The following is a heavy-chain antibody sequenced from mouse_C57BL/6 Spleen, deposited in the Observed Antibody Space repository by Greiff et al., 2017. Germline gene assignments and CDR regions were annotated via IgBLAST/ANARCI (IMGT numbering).Heavy chain of an antibody. D-gene: IGHD2-3*01. CDR2: IHPNSGST. Sequence: QVQLQQPGAELVKPGASVKLSCKASGYTFTSYWMHWVKQRPGQGLEWIGMIHPNSGSTNYNEKFKSKATLTVDKSSSTAYMQLSSLTSEDSAVYYCARERRDGYPDYWGQGTTLTVSS. CDR1: GYTFTSYW. V-gene: IGHV1-64*01. CDR3: ARERRDGYPDY. J-gene: IGHJ2*01.